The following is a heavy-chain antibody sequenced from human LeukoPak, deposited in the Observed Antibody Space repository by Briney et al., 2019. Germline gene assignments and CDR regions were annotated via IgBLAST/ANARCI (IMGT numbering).Heavy chain of an antibody. D-gene: IGHD2-2*01. J-gene: IGHJ4*02. CDR1: GFTFGKYW. CDR3: ARVPKAGGYCSSTSCYHFDY. CDR2: IKQDGSEK. Sequence: PGGSLRLSCVASGFTFGKYWMSWVRQAPGKGLEWVANIKQDGSEKYYVDSVKGRFTISRDNAKNSLYLQMNSLRAEDTAVYYCARVPKAGGYCSSTSCYHFDYWGQGTLVTVSS. V-gene: IGHV3-7*04.